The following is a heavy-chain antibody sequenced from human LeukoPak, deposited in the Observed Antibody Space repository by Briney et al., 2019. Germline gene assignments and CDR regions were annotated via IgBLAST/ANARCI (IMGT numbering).Heavy chain of an antibody. V-gene: IGHV4-34*01. CDR1: GGSFSGYY. CDR2: INHSGST. J-gene: IGHJ4*02. CDR3: ARLGQVTTFFSFLDY. D-gene: IGHD4-17*01. Sequence: PSETLSLTCAVYGGSFSGYYWSWIRQPPGKGLEWIGEINHSGSTNYNPSLKSRVTISVDTSKNQFSLKLSSVTAADTAVYYCARLGQVTTFFSFLDYWGQGTLVTVSS.